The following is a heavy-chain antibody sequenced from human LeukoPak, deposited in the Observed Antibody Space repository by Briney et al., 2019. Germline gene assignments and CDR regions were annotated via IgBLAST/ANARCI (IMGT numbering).Heavy chain of an antibody. V-gene: IGHV3-9*01. CDR2: ISWNSGSI. D-gene: IGHD6-6*01. CDR1: GFTFDDYA. CDR3: ANGDAGRPSEGLDY. Sequence: QSGRSLRLSCAASGFTFDDYAMHWVRQAPGKGLEWVSGISWNSGSIGYADSVKGRFTISRDNAKNSLYLQMNSLRAEDTAVYYCANGDAGRPSEGLDYWGRGTLVTVSS. J-gene: IGHJ4*02.